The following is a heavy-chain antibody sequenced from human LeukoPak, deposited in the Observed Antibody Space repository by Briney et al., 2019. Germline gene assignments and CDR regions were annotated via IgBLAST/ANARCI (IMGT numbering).Heavy chain of an antibody. CDR2: IYPGDSDT. V-gene: IGHV5-51*01. Sequence: GESLKISCKGSGYSFTSYWIGWVRQMPGKGLEWMGVIYPGDSDTRYSPSFQGQVTISADKSISTAYLQWSSLKASDTAMYYCARYVYYYDSSGYYRYFDYWGQGTLVTVSS. D-gene: IGHD3-22*01. CDR1: GYSFTSYW. CDR3: ARYVYYYDSSGYYRYFDY. J-gene: IGHJ4*02.